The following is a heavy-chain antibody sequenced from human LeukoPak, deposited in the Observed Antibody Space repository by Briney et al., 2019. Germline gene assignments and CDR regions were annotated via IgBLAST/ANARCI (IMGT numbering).Heavy chain of an antibody. D-gene: IGHD3/OR15-3a*01. Sequence: GGSLRLSCAASGFDFNKYWMNWVRQAPGKGLEWVANIKHDDTEINYVDSVRGRFTVSRDNAKNSLYLQLNSLRHEDAAVYFCARAGYYNFWTGLVDYWGLGTRVTVSS. CDR2: IKHDDTEI. V-gene: IGHV3-7*01. CDR3: ARAGYYNFWTGLVDY. J-gene: IGHJ4*02. CDR1: GFDFNKYW.